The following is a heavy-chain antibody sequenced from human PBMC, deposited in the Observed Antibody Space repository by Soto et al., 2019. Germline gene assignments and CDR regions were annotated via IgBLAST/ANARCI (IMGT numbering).Heavy chain of an antibody. Sequence: PSETLSLTCTFSGGSIRSGNYYWSWIRQPQGKGLEWIGYISYSGITYYNPSLKSRLTISVDTSKNQFSLKLSSVTAADTAVYYCARRPYYYYGMDVWGQGTTVTVSS. CDR3: ARRPYYYYGMDV. V-gene: IGHV4-30-4*01. J-gene: IGHJ6*02. CDR1: GGSIRSGNYY. CDR2: ISYSGIT.